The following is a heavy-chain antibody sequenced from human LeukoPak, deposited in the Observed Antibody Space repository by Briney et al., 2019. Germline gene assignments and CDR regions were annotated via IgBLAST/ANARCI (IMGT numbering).Heavy chain of an antibody. D-gene: IGHD2-21*02. J-gene: IGHJ4*02. CDR3: ARGDVVVTGNLDY. CDR1: GYTFTTYY. CDR2: INPNSGGT. Sequence: ASVKVSCKASGYTFTTYYMHWVRQAPGQGLEWMGWINPNSGGTNYAQKFQGRVTMTRDTSISTAYMELSRLRSDDTAVYYCARGDVVVTGNLDYWGQGTLVTVSS. V-gene: IGHV1-2*02.